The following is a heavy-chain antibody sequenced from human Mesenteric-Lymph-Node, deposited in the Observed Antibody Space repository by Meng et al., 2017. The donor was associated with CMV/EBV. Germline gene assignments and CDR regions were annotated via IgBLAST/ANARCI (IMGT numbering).Heavy chain of an antibody. CDR2: ISGSGTTI. D-gene: IGHD2-15*01. J-gene: IGHJ6*02. Sequence: GGSLRLSCAASRFTFSDYYMSWIRQAPGKGLEWVSYISGSGTTIYYADGVKGRFTISRDNAKNSLYLQMNSLRAEDTAVYYCARSSLGFCSATSCYYQYGMDVWGQGTTVTVSS. CDR1: RFTFSDYY. CDR3: ARSSLGFCSATSCYYQYGMDV. V-gene: IGHV3-11*04.